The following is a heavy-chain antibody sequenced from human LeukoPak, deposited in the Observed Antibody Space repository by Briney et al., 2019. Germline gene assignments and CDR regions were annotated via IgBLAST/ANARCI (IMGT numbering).Heavy chain of an antibody. J-gene: IGHJ4*02. V-gene: IGHV3-23*01. Sequence: GGSLRLSCAASGFTFSSYAMSWVRQAPGKGLEWVSAISGSGGSTYYADSVEGRFTISRDNSKNTLYLQMNSLRAEDTAVYYCAKGAEHYYDSSGYYSPAGWFDYWGQGTLVTVSS. CDR2: ISGSGGST. CDR1: GFTFSSYA. D-gene: IGHD3-22*01. CDR3: AKGAEHYYDSSGYYSPAGWFDY.